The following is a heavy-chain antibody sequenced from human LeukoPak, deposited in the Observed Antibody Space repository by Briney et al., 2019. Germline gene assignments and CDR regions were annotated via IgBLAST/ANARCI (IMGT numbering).Heavy chain of an antibody. CDR3: ARDDEGGFDY. CDR1: GFTFSNYG. Sequence: PGGSLRLSCAASGFTFSNYGMSWVRQAPGKGLEWVSSISGSGDSTYYADSVKGRFTISRDNSKNTLYLQMNSLRAEDTAVYYCARDDEGGFDYWGQGTLVTVSS. D-gene: IGHD3-16*01. V-gene: IGHV3-23*01. J-gene: IGHJ4*02. CDR2: ISGSGDST.